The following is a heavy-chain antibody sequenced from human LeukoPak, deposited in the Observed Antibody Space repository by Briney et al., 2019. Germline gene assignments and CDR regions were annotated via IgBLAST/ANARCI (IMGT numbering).Heavy chain of an antibody. Sequence: SETLSLTCAVYGGSFSGYYWSWLRQPPGKGLEWIGEINHSGSTNYNPSLKSRVTISVDTSKNQFSLKLSSVTAADTAVYYCAVGYCSGGSCSQHFDYWGQGTLVTVSS. J-gene: IGHJ4*02. D-gene: IGHD2-15*01. V-gene: IGHV4-34*01. CDR3: AVGYCSGGSCSQHFDY. CDR2: INHSGST. CDR1: GGSFSGYY.